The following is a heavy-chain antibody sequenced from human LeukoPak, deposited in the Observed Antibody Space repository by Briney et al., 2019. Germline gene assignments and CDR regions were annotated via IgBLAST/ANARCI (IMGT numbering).Heavy chain of an antibody. CDR3: ARGSPLGYCSSTSCYSAGPNWFDP. CDR1: GGTFSSYT. D-gene: IGHD2-2*01. CDR2: IIPILGIA. J-gene: IGHJ5*02. Sequence: SVKVSCKASGGTFSSYTIRWVREAPGQGLEWMGRIIPILGIANYAQKFQGRVTITADKSTSTAYMELSSLRSEDTAVYYCARGSPLGYCSSTSCYSAGPNWFDPWGQGTLVTVSS. V-gene: IGHV1-69*02.